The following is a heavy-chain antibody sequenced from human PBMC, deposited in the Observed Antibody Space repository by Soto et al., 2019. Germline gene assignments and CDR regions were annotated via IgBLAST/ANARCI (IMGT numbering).Heavy chain of an antibody. V-gene: IGHV3-21*01. Sequence: EVQLVESGGGLVKPGGSLRLSCAASGFTFSSYSMNWVSQAPGKGLEWVSSISSSSSYIYYADSVKGRFTISRDNAKNSLYLQMNSLRAEDTAVYYCARDHYDILTGYNYGMDVWGQGTTVTVSS. CDR1: GFTFSSYS. CDR3: ARDHYDILTGYNYGMDV. D-gene: IGHD3-9*01. J-gene: IGHJ6*02. CDR2: ISSSSSYI.